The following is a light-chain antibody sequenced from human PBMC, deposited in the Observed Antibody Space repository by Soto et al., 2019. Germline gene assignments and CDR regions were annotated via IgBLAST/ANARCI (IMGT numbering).Light chain of an antibody. CDR3: QQYVTSSPRT. CDR1: QSVSSN. J-gene: IGKJ1*01. Sequence: EIVMTQSPATLSVSPGERVTLSCRASQSVSSNLAWYQQKPGQAPRLLIYGASARATGIPARFSGSGSGTEFTLTISRLEPEDFAVYYCQQYVTSSPRTFGQGTKVDIK. CDR2: GAS. V-gene: IGKV3-15*01.